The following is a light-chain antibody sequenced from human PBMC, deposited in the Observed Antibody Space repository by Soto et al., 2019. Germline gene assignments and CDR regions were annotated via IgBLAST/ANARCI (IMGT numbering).Light chain of an antibody. CDR3: QSYDSSLSAKL. CDR2: GNS. Sequence: QSVLTQPASVSGSPGQWVTISCTGISSNVGGGYDVHWYQQLPGTTPKLLIYGNSNRPSGVSDRFSGSKSGTTASLTITGLQADDEEDYYCQSYDSSLSAKLFGTGTKLTVL. V-gene: IGLV1-40*01. J-gene: IGLJ1*01. CDR1: SSNVGGGYD.